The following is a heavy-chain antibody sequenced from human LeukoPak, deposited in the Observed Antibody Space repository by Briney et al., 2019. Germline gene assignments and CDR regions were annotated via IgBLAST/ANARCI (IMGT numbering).Heavy chain of an antibody. D-gene: IGHD5-24*01. V-gene: IGHV4-34*01. CDR3: ARVWGWLQFYLFDY. Sequence: SETLSLTCAVYGGSFSGYYWSWIRQPPGKGLEWIGEINHSGSTNYNPSLKSRVTISVDTSKNQFTLKLSSVTAADTAVYYCARVWGWLQFYLFDYWGQGTLVTVSS. CDR2: INHSGST. J-gene: IGHJ4*02. CDR1: GGSFSGYY.